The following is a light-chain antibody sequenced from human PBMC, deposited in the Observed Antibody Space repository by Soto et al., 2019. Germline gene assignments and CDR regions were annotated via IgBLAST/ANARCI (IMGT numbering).Light chain of an antibody. Sequence: QSVLTQPASVSGSPGQSITISCTGTSSDFGNYNLVSWYQQHPGKVPKLILFEVNKRPSGVSGRFSGSKSGKTASLTISGLQAEDEDDYYCCSFTSSNTHVFGTGTRSPS. CDR3: CSFTSSNTHV. CDR1: SSDFGNYNL. J-gene: IGLJ1*01. CDR2: EVN. V-gene: IGLV2-23*02.